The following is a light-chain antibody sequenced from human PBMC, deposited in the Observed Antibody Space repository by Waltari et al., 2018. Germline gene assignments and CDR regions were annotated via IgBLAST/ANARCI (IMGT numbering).Light chain of an antibody. CDR1: NVNICANP. V-gene: IGLV1-44*01. CDR2: NDN. J-gene: IGLJ7*01. Sequence: QSAATHLPSSSGNPAQRVTITCPGTNVNICANPVHWSQQRPGTAPKLLIYNDNQRPSGVPDRFSGSKSGTSASLDISGLQSEDEADYYCAAWDDSLAGVVFGGDTHLTVL. CDR3: AAWDDSLAGVV.